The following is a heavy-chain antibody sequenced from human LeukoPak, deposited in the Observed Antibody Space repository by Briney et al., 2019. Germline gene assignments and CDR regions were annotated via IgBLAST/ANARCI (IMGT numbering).Heavy chain of an antibody. CDR1: GFTFSSYA. Sequence: GGSLRLSCAASGFTFSSYAMSWVRQAPGKGLEWVSAISGSGGSTYYADPVKGRFTISRDNSKNTLYLQMNSLRAEDTAVYYCAKDRPIQVVKRQDAFDIWGQGTMVTVSS. CDR2: ISGSGGST. D-gene: IGHD4-23*01. CDR3: AKDRPIQVVKRQDAFDI. V-gene: IGHV3-23*01. J-gene: IGHJ3*02.